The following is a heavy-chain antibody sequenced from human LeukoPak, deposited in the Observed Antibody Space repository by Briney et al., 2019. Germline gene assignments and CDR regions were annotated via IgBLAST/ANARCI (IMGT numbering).Heavy chain of an antibody. CDR1: GFTLSSYE. CDR3: ARDEVVANADYYYYYMDV. J-gene: IGHJ6*03. Sequence: GGSLRLSCAASGFTLSSYEMNWVRQAPGKGLEWVSYISSSGSTIYYADSVKGRFTISRDNAKNSLYLQMNSLRAEDTAVYYCARDEVVANADYYYYYMDVWGKGTTVTVSS. CDR2: ISSSGSTI. D-gene: IGHD2-15*01. V-gene: IGHV3-48*03.